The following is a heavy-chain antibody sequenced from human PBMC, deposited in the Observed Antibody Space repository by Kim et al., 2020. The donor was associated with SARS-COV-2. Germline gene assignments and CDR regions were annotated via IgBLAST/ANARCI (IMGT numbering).Heavy chain of an antibody. CDR2: IKQDGTVS. D-gene: IGHD2-15*01. CDR3: ARWAGDCRGGGCQFGDA. V-gene: IGHV3-7*01. J-gene: IGHJ3*01. CDR1: GFTFSSYW. Sequence: GGSLRLSCGASGFTFSSYWMSWVRQPPGKGLEWVVNIKQDGTVSYYMDSLMGRFTISRDNAKHSLYLQMNSLRAEDAAVYYCARWAGDCRGGGCQFGDA.